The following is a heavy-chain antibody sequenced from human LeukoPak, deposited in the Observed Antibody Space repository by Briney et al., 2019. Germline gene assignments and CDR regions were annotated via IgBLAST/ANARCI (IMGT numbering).Heavy chain of an antibody. CDR1: GFTFSRYD. D-gene: IGHD5-12*01. Sequence: GGSLRLSCAASGFTFSRYDMHWVRHVTGKGLEWVSAISTAGDAYSPGSVKGRFTVSRENAKNSLYLQMNSLSAGDTAVYYCAREGGGYGAFDIWGQGTMVTVSS. J-gene: IGHJ3*02. CDR3: AREGGGYGAFDI. V-gene: IGHV3-13*01. CDR2: ISTAGDA.